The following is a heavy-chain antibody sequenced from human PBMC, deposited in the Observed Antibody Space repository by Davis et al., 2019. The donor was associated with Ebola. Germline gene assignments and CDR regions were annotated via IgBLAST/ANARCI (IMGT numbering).Heavy chain of an antibody. CDR3: AKAYLYGADY. CDR1: GFTFSSYA. V-gene: IGHV3-23*01. Sequence: GESLKISCAASGFTFSSYAMSWVRQAPGKGLEWVSAISGSGGSTYYADSVKGRFTISRDNSKNTLYLQMNSLRAEDTAVYYCAKAYLYGADYWGQGTLVTVSS. CDR2: ISGSGGST. J-gene: IGHJ4*02. D-gene: IGHD3-16*01.